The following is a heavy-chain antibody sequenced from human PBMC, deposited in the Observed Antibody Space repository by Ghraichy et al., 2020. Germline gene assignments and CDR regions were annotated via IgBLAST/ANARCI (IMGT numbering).Heavy chain of an antibody. Sequence: SETLSLTCTVSGGSISGFYWSWIRQPPGKGLEWMGYVYYSGSTSYNPSLKSRVTISVDTSKNQFSLKLSSVTAADTAVYYCARRGSAAYPFDYWGQGTLGTVSS. D-gene: IGHD2-15*01. CDR1: GGSISGFY. CDR2: VYYSGST. J-gene: IGHJ4*02. CDR3: ARRGSAAYPFDY. V-gene: IGHV4-59*01.